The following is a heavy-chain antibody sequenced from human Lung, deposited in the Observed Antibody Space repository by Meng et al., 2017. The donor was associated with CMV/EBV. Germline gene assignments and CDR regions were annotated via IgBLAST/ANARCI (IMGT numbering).Heavy chain of an antibody. CDR1: GGSISSYY. Sequence: PGGSLRLSCTISGGSISSYYWSWIRQPPGKGLEWIGNIYYSGSANYNPSLKSPVTMSVDTSKNQFSLKLSSVTAADTAVYYCTRETGETFWSGSHDSWGQGXLVTVSS. CDR3: TRETGETFWSGSHDS. CDR2: IYYSGSA. J-gene: IGHJ4*02. D-gene: IGHD3-3*01. V-gene: IGHV4-59*01.